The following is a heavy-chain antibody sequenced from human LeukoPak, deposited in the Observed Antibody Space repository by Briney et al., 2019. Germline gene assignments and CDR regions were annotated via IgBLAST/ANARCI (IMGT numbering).Heavy chain of an antibody. D-gene: IGHD2-2*01. J-gene: IGHJ4*02. CDR3: AKVFEDHYCSSTSCYAYFDY. Sequence: PGGSLRLSCAASGFTFSSYAMSWVRQAPGKGLEWVSAISGSGGSTYYADSVKGRFTISRDNSKNTLYLQMNSLRAEDTAVYYCAKVFEDHYCSSTSCYAYFDYWGQGTLVTVSS. V-gene: IGHV3-23*01. CDR2: ISGSGGST. CDR1: GFTFSSYA.